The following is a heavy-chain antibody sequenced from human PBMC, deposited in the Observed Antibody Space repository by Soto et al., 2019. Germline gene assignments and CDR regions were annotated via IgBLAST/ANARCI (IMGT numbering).Heavy chain of an antibody. CDR2: IYPGDSDT. CDR1: GYSFTSYW. V-gene: IGHV5-51*01. Sequence: PGESLKISCKGSGYSFTSYWIGWVRRMPGKGLEWMGIIYPGDSDTRYSPSFQGQVTISADKSISTAYLQWSSLKASDTAMYYCARHITIFGVDPNGWFDPWGQGTLVTVSS. CDR3: ARHITIFGVDPNGWFDP. D-gene: IGHD3-3*01. J-gene: IGHJ5*02.